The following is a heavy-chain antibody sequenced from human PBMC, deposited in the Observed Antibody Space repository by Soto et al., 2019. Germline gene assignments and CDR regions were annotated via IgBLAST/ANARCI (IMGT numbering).Heavy chain of an antibody. CDR3: VRIRYQLPSSVRRSDH. V-gene: IGHV4-34*01. CDR1: GGFLSESY. Sequence: SETLSLTCAVYGGFLSESYWTWIRQPPGKGLEWIGEINHVGGTNYNPSLKSRVTMSVDTSQNQFSLRLISVTAADTAMYFCVRIRYQLPSSVRRSDHWGPGKPVTVAS. D-gene: IGHD3-16*01. J-gene: IGHJ5*02. CDR2: INHVGGT.